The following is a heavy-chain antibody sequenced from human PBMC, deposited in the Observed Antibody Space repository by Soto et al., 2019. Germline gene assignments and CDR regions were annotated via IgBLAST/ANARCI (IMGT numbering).Heavy chain of an antibody. Sequence: GGSLRLPCAASGFTFDDYTMHWVRQAPGKGLEWVSLISWDGGSTYYADSVKGRFTISRDNSKNSLYLQMNSLRTEDTALYYCAKDLRGYSYGVDAFDIWGQGTMVTVSS. V-gene: IGHV3-43*01. D-gene: IGHD5-18*01. CDR1: GFTFDDYT. CDR2: ISWDGGST. J-gene: IGHJ3*02. CDR3: AKDLRGYSYGVDAFDI.